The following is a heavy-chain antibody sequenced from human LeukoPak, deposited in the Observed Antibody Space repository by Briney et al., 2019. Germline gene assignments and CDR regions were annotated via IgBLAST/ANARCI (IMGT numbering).Heavy chain of an antibody. V-gene: IGHV4-59*08. D-gene: IGHD5-18*01. Sequence: PSETLSLTCTVSGGSISSYYWSWIRQPPGKGLEWIGCIYDSGSTNYNPSLKSRVTISVDTSKNQFSLKLSSVTAADTAVYYCARVGYSYGHAFDYWGQGTLVTVSS. CDR2: IYDSGST. CDR1: GGSISSYY. CDR3: ARVGYSYGHAFDY. J-gene: IGHJ4*02.